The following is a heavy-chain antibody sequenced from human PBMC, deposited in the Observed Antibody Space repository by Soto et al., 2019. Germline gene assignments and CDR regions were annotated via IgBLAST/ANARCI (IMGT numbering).Heavy chain of an antibody. Sequence: SETLSLTCAVYVGSFSGYYWSWIRQPPGKGLEWIGEINHSGSTNSNPSLKSRVTISVDTSKNQFSLKLSSVNAADTAVYYCARGYAVRAYYDFWSGYPPKEYYFDYWGRGTLVTVS. V-gene: IGHV4-34*01. D-gene: IGHD3-3*01. J-gene: IGHJ4*02. CDR3: ARGYAVRAYYDFWSGYPPKEYYFDY. CDR1: VGSFSGYY. CDR2: INHSGST.